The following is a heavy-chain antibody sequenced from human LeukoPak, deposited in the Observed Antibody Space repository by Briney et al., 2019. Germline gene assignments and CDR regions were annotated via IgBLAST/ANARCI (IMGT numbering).Heavy chain of an antibody. CDR1: GFTFSSYG. Sequence: PGGSLRLSCAASGFTFSSYGMHWVRQAPGKGLEWVAFIRYDGSNKYYADSVKGRFTISRDNSKNTLYLQMNSLRAEDTAVYYCARGPRGYDSSGYPEFFQHWGQGTLVTVSS. V-gene: IGHV3-30*02. CDR3: ARGPRGYDSSGYPEFFQH. CDR2: IRYDGSNK. D-gene: IGHD3-22*01. J-gene: IGHJ1*01.